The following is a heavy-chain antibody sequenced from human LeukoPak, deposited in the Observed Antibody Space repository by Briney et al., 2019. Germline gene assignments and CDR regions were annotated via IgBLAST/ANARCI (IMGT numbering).Heavy chain of an antibody. CDR1: GFTFSSYA. Sequence: PGGSLRLSCAASGFTFSSYAMSWVRQAPGKGLEWVSAISGSGGSTYYADSVKGRFTISRDNSKNTLYLQMNGLRAEDTAVYYCAKARRRVEMATIGDYYYYMDVWGKGTTVTVSS. D-gene: IGHD5-24*01. CDR3: AKARRRVEMATIGDYYYYMDV. J-gene: IGHJ6*03. V-gene: IGHV3-23*01. CDR2: ISGSGGST.